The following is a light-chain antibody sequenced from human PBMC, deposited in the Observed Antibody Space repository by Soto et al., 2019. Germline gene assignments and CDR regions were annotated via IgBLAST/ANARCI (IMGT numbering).Light chain of an antibody. V-gene: IGKV3-15*01. CDR1: QSIRSN. CDR3: QQYNNWPPYT. J-gene: IGKJ2*01. CDR2: GAS. Sequence: EIVMTQSPATLSVSPGGRATLSCRASQSIRSNLAWFQQKPGQAPGLLIFGASTRATGIAARFSGRGSGTEFTLTITSLQSEDFAVYYCQQYNNWPPYTFGQGTKLEI.